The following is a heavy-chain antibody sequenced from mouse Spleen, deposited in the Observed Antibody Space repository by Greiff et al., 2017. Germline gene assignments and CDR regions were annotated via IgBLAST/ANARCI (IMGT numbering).Heavy chain of an antibody. V-gene: IGHV1-4*01. CDR1: GYTFTSYT. Sequence: QVQLQQSGAELARPGASVKMSCKASGYTFTSYTMHWVKQRPGQGLEWIGYINPSSGYTKYNQKFKDKATLTADKSSSTAYMQLSSLTSEDSAVYYCASLGSRFAYWGQGTLVTVSA. CDR3: ASLGSRFAY. J-gene: IGHJ3*01. CDR2: INPSSGYT. D-gene: IGHD1-1*01.